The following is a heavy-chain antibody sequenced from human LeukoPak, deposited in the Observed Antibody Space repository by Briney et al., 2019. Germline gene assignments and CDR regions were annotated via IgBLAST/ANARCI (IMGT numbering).Heavy chain of an antibody. J-gene: IGHJ2*01. D-gene: IGHD1-26*01. CDR2: IYLGNSDT. V-gene: IGHV5-51*01. CDR1: GYMFTSYW. CDR3: ARPLSGSYTGWYFDL. Sequence: GESLKISCKGSGYMFTSYWIGWVRQMPGKGLEWMGIIYLGNSDTRYSPSFQGQVTMSADKSISTAYLQWSSLKASDTAMYYCARPLSGSYTGWYFDLWGRGTLVTVSS.